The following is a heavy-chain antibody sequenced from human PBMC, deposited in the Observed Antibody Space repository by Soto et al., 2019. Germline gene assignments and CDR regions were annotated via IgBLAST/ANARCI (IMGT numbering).Heavy chain of an antibody. D-gene: IGHD6-19*01. Sequence: QVQLVQSGAEVKKPGSSVKVSCKASGGTFSSYAISWVRQAPGQGLEWMGGIIPIFGTANYAQKFQGRVTITADESTSTAYMELSSLRSEDTAVYYCARDHVRGDSSGWYQNWFDPWGQGTLVTVSS. V-gene: IGHV1-69*01. J-gene: IGHJ5*02. CDR1: GGTFSSYA. CDR2: IIPIFGTA. CDR3: ARDHVRGDSSGWYQNWFDP.